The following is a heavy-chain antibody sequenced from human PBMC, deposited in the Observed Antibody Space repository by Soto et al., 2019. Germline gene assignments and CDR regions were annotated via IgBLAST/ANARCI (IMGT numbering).Heavy chain of an antibody. D-gene: IGHD3-16*01. CDR3: ARGQDYGMGYNYYYYYMDV. J-gene: IGHJ6*03. CDR1: GGSFSGYY. CDR2: INHSGST. Sequence: PSETLSLTCAVYGGSFSGYYWSWIRQPPGKGLEWIGEINHSGSTNYNPSLKSRVTISVDTSKNQFSLKLSSVTAADTAVYYCARGQDYGMGYNYYYYYMDVWGKGTTVT. V-gene: IGHV4-34*01.